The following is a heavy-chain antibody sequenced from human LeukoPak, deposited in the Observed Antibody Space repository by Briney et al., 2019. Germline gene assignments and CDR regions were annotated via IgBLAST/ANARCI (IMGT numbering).Heavy chain of an antibody. J-gene: IGHJ5*02. V-gene: IGHV5-51*01. CDR3: ASTYYDFWSGYYKGDNWFDP. CDR1: GYSFTSYW. Sequence: PGEXLKISCKGSGYSFTSYWIGWVRQMPGKGLEWMGIIYPGDSDTRYSPSFQGQVTISADKSISTAYLQWSSLKASDTAMYYCASTYYDFWSGYYKGDNWFDPWGQGTLVTVSS. D-gene: IGHD3-3*01. CDR2: IYPGDSDT.